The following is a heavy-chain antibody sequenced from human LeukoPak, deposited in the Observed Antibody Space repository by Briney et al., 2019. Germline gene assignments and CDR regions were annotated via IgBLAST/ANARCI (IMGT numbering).Heavy chain of an antibody. CDR2: IYHSGST. Sequence: GSLRLSCAASGFTFSSYAISWVRQPPGKGLEWIGEIYHSGSTNYNPSLKSRVIISVDKSKNQFSLNLSSVTAADTAVYYCTRPYYYYMDVWGKGTTVTVSS. CDR3: TRPYYYYMDV. V-gene: IGHV4-4*02. J-gene: IGHJ6*03. CDR1: GFTFSSYAI.